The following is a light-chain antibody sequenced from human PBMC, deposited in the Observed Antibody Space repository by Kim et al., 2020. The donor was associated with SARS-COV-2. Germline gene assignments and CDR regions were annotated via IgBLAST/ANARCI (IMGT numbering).Light chain of an antibody. V-gene: IGLV3-19*01. CDR3: KSRGSSEKVL. Sequence: SSELTQDPAVSVALGQTVKITCQGDSLRSYYASWYQQKPGQAPVLVIYGRNNRPSGIPDRLSGSTSGNTASLTITGAQAEDEADYYCKSRGSSEKVLFGGGTKLTVL. CDR2: GRN. CDR1: SLRSYY. J-gene: IGLJ2*01.